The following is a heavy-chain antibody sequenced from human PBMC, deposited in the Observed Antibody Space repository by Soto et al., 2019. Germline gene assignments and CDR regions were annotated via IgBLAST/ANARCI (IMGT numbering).Heavy chain of an antibody. V-gene: IGHV2-5*01. CDR3: AHRWGGFGVVTNWFDP. CDR2: IYWNDDK. J-gene: IGHJ5*02. CDR1: GFSLSTSGVG. D-gene: IGHD3-3*01. Sequence: QITLKESGPTLVKPTQNLTLTCTFSGFSLSTSGVGVGWIRQPPGKALEWLALIYWNDDKRYSPSLKSRLTITKDTSKNQVVLTMTNMDPVDTATYYCAHRWGGFGVVTNWFDPWGQGTLVTVSS.